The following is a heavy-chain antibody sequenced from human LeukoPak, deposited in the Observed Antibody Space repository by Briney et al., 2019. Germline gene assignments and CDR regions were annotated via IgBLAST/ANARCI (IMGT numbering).Heavy chain of an antibody. CDR1: GFTFSDYY. J-gene: IGHJ4*02. V-gene: IGHV3-11*01. CDR3: ARERGEYSSSWYGIG. Sequence: GSLRLSCAASGFTFSDYYMSWIRQAPGKGLEWVSYISSNGSTIYYADSVKGRFTISRDNAKNSLYLQMNSLRAEDTAVYYCARERGEYSSSWYGIGWGQGTLVTVSS. CDR2: ISSNGSTI. D-gene: IGHD6-13*01.